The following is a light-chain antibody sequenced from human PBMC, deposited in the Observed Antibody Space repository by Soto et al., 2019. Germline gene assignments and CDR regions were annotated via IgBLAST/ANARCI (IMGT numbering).Light chain of an antibody. V-gene: IGKV1-13*02. CDR3: QQFNSYPRP. CDR2: DAS. Sequence: AIQLTQSPSSLSASVGDRVTITCRASQGISSALAWYQQKPGKAPKLLIYDASSLESGVPSRFSGSGSGTDFTLTISSLQPEDFATYNCQQFNSYPRPFGQGTRLEIK. CDR1: QGISSA. J-gene: IGKJ5*01.